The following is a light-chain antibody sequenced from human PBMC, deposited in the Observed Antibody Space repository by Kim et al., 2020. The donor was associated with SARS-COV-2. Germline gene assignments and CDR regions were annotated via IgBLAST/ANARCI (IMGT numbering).Light chain of an antibody. CDR3: QKYYSTPPT. CDR2: GAS. Sequence: VLTQSPATLSLSPGESATLSCRASQSVSGTYLAWHHQTPGQPPTLVIHGASTRAPGAPDRFSGTGSGAEYTLTISRLEPEDFAVYYSQKYYSTPPTFGGGTKVEIK. J-gene: IGKJ4*02. CDR1: QSVSGTY. V-gene: IGKV3-20*01.